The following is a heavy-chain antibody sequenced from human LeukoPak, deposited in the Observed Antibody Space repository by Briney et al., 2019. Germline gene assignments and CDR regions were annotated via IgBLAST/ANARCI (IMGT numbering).Heavy chain of an antibody. CDR1: GFTFSSYS. J-gene: IGHJ4*02. D-gene: IGHD4-17*01. CDR3: ARDFDYGYY. Sequence: GRSLRLSCAASGFTFSSYSMNCVRQAPGKGLEWVSSITGDSKYIYHADSVRGRFTISRDNAKNSLYLQMNSLRAEDTAVYYCARDFDYGYYWGQGTLVTVSS. CDR2: ITGDSKYI. V-gene: IGHV3-21*01.